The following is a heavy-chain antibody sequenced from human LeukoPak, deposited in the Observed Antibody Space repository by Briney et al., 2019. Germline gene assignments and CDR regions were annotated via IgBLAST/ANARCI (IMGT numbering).Heavy chain of an antibody. CDR1: GFTFSSYS. CDR3: ASGGIYYGAAFDF. CDR2: ISSSSYI. J-gene: IGHJ4*02. V-gene: IGHV3-21*01. Sequence: GGSLRLSCAASGFTFSSYSMNWVRQAPGKGLEWVSSISSSSYIYYADSVKGRFTISRDNAKNSLYLQMNSLRAEDTAVYHCASGGIYYGAAFDFWGQGTLVTVSS. D-gene: IGHD1-26*01.